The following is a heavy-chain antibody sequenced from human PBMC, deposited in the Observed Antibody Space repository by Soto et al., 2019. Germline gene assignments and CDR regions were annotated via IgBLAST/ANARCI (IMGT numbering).Heavy chain of an antibody. CDR1: GFTFSNAW. J-gene: IGHJ3*02. CDR3: TTSYGDYEEDDAFDI. Sequence: GGSLRLSCAASGFTFSNAWMSWVRQAPGKGLEWVGRIKSKTDGGTTDYAAPVKGRFTISRDDSKNTLYLQMNSLKTEDTAVYYCTTSYGDYEEDDAFDIWGQGTMVTVSS. V-gene: IGHV3-15*01. CDR2: IKSKTDGGTT. D-gene: IGHD4-17*01.